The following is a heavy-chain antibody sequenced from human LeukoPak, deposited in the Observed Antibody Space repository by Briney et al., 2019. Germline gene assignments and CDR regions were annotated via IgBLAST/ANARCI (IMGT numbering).Heavy chain of an antibody. J-gene: IGHJ5*01. CDR1: GCSISSNY. CDR3: ARVGWPVLLLVS. D-gene: IGHD1-26*01. CDR2: IYYSGTT. V-gene: IGHV4-59*01. Sequence: PSETLSLTCTVSGCSISSNYWSWIRQPPGKGLEWIGNIYYSGTTSYNPSLKSRVTISLDTSKNHFSLKVSSVTAADTAVYYCARVGWPVLLLVSWGQRTLVTVSS.